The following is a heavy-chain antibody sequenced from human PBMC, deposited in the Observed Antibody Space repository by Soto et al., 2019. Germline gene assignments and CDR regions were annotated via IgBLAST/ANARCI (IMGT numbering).Heavy chain of an antibody. CDR1: GFTFSNAW. D-gene: IGHD3-9*01. V-gene: IGHV3-15*07. CDR2: IKSKTDGGTT. J-gene: IGHJ4*02. CDR3: TTFPSLRYFDWLDDSDD. Sequence: EVQLVESGGGLVKPGGSLRLSCAASGFTFSNAWMNWVRQAPGKGLEWVGRIKSKTDGGTTDYAAPVKGRFTISRDDSKNTLYLQMNSLKTEYTAVYYCTTFPSLRYFDWLDDSDDWGQGTLVTVSS.